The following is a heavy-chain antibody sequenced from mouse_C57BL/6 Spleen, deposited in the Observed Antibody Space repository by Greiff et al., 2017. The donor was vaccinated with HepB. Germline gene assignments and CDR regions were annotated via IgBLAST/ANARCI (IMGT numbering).Heavy chain of an antibody. Sequence: QVQLKQPGTELVKPGASVKLSCKASGYTFTSYWMHWVKQRPGQGLEWIGNINPSNGGTNYNEKFKSKATLTVDKSSSTAYMQLSSLTSEDSAVYYCAREGVYGSDFDYWGQGTTLTVSS. D-gene: IGHD2-2*01. CDR1: GYTFTSYW. CDR3: AREGVYGSDFDY. CDR2: INPSNGGT. V-gene: IGHV1-53*01. J-gene: IGHJ2*01.